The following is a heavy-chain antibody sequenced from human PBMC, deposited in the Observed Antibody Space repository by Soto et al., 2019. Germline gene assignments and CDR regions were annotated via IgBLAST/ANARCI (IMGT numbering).Heavy chain of an antibody. CDR1: GFTFSSYG. D-gene: IGHD6-13*01. V-gene: IGHV3-30*18. Sequence: QVQLVESGGGVVQPGRSLRLSCAASGFTFSSYGMHWVRQAPGKGLEWVAVISYDGSNKYYADSVKGRFTISRDNSKNTLERQMNSVRGEDTAVYYSAKGTSSSGFWTSYYYYGRDVWGQGTTVTVSS. J-gene: IGHJ6*02. CDR2: ISYDGSNK. CDR3: AKGTSSSGFWTSYYYYGRDV.